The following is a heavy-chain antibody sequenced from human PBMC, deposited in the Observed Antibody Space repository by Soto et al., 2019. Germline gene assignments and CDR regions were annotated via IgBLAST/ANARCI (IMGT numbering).Heavy chain of an antibody. J-gene: IGHJ4*02. CDR1: GVSIGSPNW. D-gene: IGHD2-8*01. V-gene: IGHV4-4*02. CDR3: ARCLHSSNAVY. Sequence: SETLSLTCAVSGVSIGSPNWWTWVRQAPGKGLEWIGEMWPSGGTTYNPSLRNRVTISVDNSKNHLSLTLTSVTAADTAIYYCARCLHSSNAVYSGQGTLVTVSS. CDR2: MWPSGGT.